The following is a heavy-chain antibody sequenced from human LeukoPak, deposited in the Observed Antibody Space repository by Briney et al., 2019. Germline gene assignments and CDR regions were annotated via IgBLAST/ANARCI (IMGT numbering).Heavy chain of an antibody. J-gene: IGHJ4*02. D-gene: IGHD3-22*01. CDR2: INWQGAST. CDR3: AKDPTESGYYPYYFDS. CDR1: GFTFDDYG. Sequence: GGSLRLSCAASGFTFDDYGMSWVRQAPGKGLEWVSGINWQGASTGYADSVKGRFIISRDNSKNTLYLQMNSLTADDTAVYYCAKDPTESGYYPYYFDSWGQGTLVTVSS. V-gene: IGHV3-20*04.